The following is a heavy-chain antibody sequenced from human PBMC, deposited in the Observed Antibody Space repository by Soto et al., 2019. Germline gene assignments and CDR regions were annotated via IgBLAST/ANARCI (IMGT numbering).Heavy chain of an antibody. CDR2: ISAYNGNT. V-gene: IGHV1-18*01. CDR3: ARSEKGYYYGSENNYYYYGVDV. Sequence: ASVKVSCKASGYTFTSYGISWVRQAPGQGLEWMGWISAYNGNTNYAQKLQGRVTMTTDTSTRTAYMELSSLRSEDTAVYYCARSEKGYYYGSENNYYYYGVDVWGQGTTVTVSS. D-gene: IGHD3-10*01. J-gene: IGHJ6*02. CDR1: GYTFTSYG.